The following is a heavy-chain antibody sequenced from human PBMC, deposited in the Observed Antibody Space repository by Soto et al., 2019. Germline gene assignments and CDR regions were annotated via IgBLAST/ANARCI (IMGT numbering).Heavy chain of an antibody. D-gene: IGHD1-26*01. V-gene: IGHV3-7*01. J-gene: IGHJ4*02. CDR2: IKHDGSEK. CDR1: GFTFSSYW. CDR3: VRDRSGSYLEGFDY. Sequence: EVQLVESGGGLVHLGGSRRLSCAASGFTFSSYWMTWVRQAPGKGLEWVANIKHDGSEKYYVDSVKGRFTISRDNARNSVFLEMKSLRAGDTAVYSCVRDRSGSYLEGFDYWGQGTLVTVSS.